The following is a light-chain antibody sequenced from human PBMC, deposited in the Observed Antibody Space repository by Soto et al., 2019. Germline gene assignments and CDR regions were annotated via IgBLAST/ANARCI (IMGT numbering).Light chain of an antibody. V-gene: IGLV2-14*01. CDR3: SSYTSISNHWV. CDR2: EVS. CDR1: SSDVGGYNY. J-gene: IGLJ3*02. Sequence: QSALTQPASVSGSPGQSITISCTGTSSDVGGYNYVSWYQQHPGKAPKLMIYEVSNRPSGVSNRFSGSKSGNTASLTISGLQADDDADYYCSSYTSISNHWVFGGGTKLTVL.